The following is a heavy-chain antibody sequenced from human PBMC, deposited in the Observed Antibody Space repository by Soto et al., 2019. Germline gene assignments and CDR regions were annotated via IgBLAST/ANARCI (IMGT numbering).Heavy chain of an antibody. J-gene: IGHJ4*02. Sequence: XECLKISCTGSGYSFNTYWIGWVRQMPGKGLEWMGIIYPGDSDTRYSPAFQGHVTISADKSSSTAYLQWSSLEASDTAIYYCARQETTSPLDYWGQGNLVTVSS. V-gene: IGHV5-51*01. CDR1: GYSFNTYW. D-gene: IGHD1-1*01. CDR3: ARQETTSPLDY. CDR2: IYPGDSDT.